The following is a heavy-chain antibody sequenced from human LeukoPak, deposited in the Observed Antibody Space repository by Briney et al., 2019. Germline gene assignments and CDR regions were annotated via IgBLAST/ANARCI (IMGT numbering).Heavy chain of an antibody. D-gene: IGHD1-26*01. CDR2: IYSGGRT. CDR3: ARGLELLQLDY. J-gene: IGHJ4*02. CDR1: GFTVSNNY. Sequence: PGGSLRLSCAASGFTVSNNYMSWVRQAPGKGLEWVSVIYSGGRTYYTDSVKGRFTISRDNSKNTLYLQMNSLRAEDTAVYYCARGLELLQLDYWGQGTPVSVSS. V-gene: IGHV3-53*01.